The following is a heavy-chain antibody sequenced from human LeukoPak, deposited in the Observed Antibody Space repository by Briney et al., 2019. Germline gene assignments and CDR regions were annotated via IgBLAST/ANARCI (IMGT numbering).Heavy chain of an antibody. Sequence: PGGSLRLSCAASTFTFSSYEMKWVRQAPGKGLEWISYISRSGSTIYYADSVKGRFTISRDNAKNSLYLQMNSLRAEDTAVYYCASGYDLPYWGQGTLVTVSS. D-gene: IGHD5-12*01. CDR2: ISRSGSTI. CDR1: TFTFSSYE. V-gene: IGHV3-48*03. J-gene: IGHJ4*02. CDR3: ASGYDLPY.